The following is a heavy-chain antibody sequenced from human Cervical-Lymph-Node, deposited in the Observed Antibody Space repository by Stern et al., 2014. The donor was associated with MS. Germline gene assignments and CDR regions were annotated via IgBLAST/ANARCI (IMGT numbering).Heavy chain of an antibody. Sequence: MQLVESGGGVVQPGRSLRLSCAASGFTFSSYQMHWVRQAPGKGLAWVAVIWYDGSNEYYAASLKGRFTISRDNSKNTLYLQMNSLRAEDTAVYYCAKEQGRKGEGREGGGKGKKVTVSS. CDR3: AKEQGRKGEGREG. CDR1: GFTFSSYQ. J-gene: IGHJ6*03. D-gene: IGHD3-10*01. CDR2: IWYDGSNE. V-gene: IGHV3-33*03.